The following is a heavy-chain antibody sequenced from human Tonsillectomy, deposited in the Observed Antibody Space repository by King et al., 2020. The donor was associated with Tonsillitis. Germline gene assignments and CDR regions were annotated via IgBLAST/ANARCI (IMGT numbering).Heavy chain of an antibody. Sequence: VQLVQSGGGLVQPGRSLRLSCTTSGFTFGDYDMNWVRQAPGKGLEWVGFIRSKAYGGTTEYAATVKGRFTISRDDSKSIAYLQMNSLKIEDTAVYYCSRAGDYSNYDGAFDIWGKGTMVTVSS. CDR3: SRAGDYSNYDGAFDI. J-gene: IGHJ3*02. CDR2: IRSKAYGGTT. V-gene: IGHV3-49*04. D-gene: IGHD4-11*01. CDR1: GFTFGDYD.